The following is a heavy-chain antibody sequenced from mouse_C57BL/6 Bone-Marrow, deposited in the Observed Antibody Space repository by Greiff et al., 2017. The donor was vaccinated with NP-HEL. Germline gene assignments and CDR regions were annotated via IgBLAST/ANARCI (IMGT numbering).Heavy chain of an antibody. CDR2: ILPGSGST. CDR1: GYTFTGYW. Sequence: VQLQQSGAELMKPGASVKLSCKATGYTFTGYWIEWVKQRPGHGLEWIGEILPGSGSTHYNEKFKGKATFTADTSSNTAYMQLISLTTEDSAIYYCARCPLLDRSYYFDYWGQGTTLTVSS. J-gene: IGHJ2*01. V-gene: IGHV1-9*01. CDR3: ARCPLLDRSYYFDY. D-gene: IGHD3-2*01.